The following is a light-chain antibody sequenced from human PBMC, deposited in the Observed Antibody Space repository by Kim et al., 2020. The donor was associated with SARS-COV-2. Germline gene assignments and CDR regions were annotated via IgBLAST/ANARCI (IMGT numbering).Light chain of an antibody. J-gene: IGLJ2*01. CDR3: NSRDSSGNHVV. CDR1: SLRSYY. Sequence: ALGQTVRITCQGDSLRSYYASWYQQKPGQAPVLVFYGKNNRPSGIPDRFSGSSSGNTASLTITGAQAEDEADYYCNSRDSSGNHVVFGGGTQLTVL. CDR2: GKN. V-gene: IGLV3-19*01.